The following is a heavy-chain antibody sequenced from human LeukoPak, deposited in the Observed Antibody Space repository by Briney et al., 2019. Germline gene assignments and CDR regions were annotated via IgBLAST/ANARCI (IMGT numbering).Heavy chain of an antibody. CDR2: INSNGGST. CDR3: VKGRLLLRAFDI. V-gene: IGHV3-64D*09. Sequence: PGGALRLSCAASGFTFSSYAMHWVRQAPGKGLEYVSAINSNGGSTYYADSVKGRFTISRDNSKNTLNLQMSSLRAEDTAVYYCVKGRLLLRAFDIWGQGTMVSVSS. CDR1: GFTFSSYA. J-gene: IGHJ3*02. D-gene: IGHD3-16*01.